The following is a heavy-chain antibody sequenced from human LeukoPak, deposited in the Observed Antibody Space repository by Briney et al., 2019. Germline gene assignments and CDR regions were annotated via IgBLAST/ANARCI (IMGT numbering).Heavy chain of an antibody. CDR1: GFTFSSYG. CDR2: ISYDGSNK. D-gene: IGHD3-22*01. J-gene: IGHJ1*01. V-gene: IGHV3-30*03. Sequence: GGSLRLSCAASGFTFSSYGMYWVRQAPGKGLEWVAVISYDGSNKYYADSVKGRFTISRDNSKNTLYLQMNSLRAEDTAVYYCAFFLGSSGYYYAEYFQHWGQGTLVTVSS. CDR3: AFFLGSSGYYYAEYFQH.